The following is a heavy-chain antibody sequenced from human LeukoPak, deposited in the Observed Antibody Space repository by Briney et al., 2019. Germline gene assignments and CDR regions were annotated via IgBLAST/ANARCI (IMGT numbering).Heavy chain of an antibody. Sequence: GGSLRLSCAASGFTFDDYAMHWVRQAPGKGLEWVSGISRNSDSIGYADSVKGRFTISRDNAKNSLYLQMNSLRGDDTAIYYCARGKTYSSGYDFILAYWGQGTLVTVS. V-gene: IGHV3-9*01. J-gene: IGHJ4*02. CDR2: ISRNSDSI. CDR3: ARGKTYSSGYDFILAY. D-gene: IGHD5-12*01. CDR1: GFTFDDYA.